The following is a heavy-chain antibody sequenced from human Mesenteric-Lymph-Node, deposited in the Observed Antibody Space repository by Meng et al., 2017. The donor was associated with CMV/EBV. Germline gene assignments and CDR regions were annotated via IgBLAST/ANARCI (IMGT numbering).Heavy chain of an antibody. Sequence: CKASGYTCTDYDVRGVRQAPSQGLEWMGRINPSGGGTTYAQTFQGRVTLTRDSSISTAYMQLSGLRSDGTAVYSYAGSVVIDYYFDYWGQGTLVTVSS. J-gene: IGHJ4*02. D-gene: IGHD2/OR15-2a*01. CDR1: GYTCTDYD. CDR3: AGSVVIDYYFDY. V-gene: IGHV1-2*06. CDR2: INPSGGGT.